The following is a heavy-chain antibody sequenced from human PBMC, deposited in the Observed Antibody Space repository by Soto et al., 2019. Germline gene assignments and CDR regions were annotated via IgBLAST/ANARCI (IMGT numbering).Heavy chain of an antibody. J-gene: IGHJ6*02. CDR3: TTEGGSSSWIKNYYYYGMDV. CDR1: GFTFSNAW. D-gene: IGHD6-13*01. V-gene: IGHV3-15*07. Sequence: GGSLRLSCAASGFTFSNAWMNWVRQAPGKGLEWVGRIKSKTDGGTTDYAAPVKGRFTISRDDSKNTLYLQMNSLKTEDTAVYYCTTEGGSSSWIKNYYYYGMDVWGQGTTVTVSS. CDR2: IKSKTDGGTT.